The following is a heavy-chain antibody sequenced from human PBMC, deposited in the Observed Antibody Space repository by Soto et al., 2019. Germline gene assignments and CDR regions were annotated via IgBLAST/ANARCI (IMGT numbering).Heavy chain of an antibody. J-gene: IGHJ4*02. CDR3: ARRRGSVGATSAFDY. CDR2: IYSSGST. Sequence: QLQLQESGPGLVKPSETLSLTCTVSGGSISSSSYYWGWIRQPPGKGLEWIGSIYSSGSTYYNPSLKSRVTISVDTSKNQFSLKLSSVTAADTAVYYCARRRGSVGATSAFDYWGQGTLVTVSS. V-gene: IGHV4-39*01. CDR1: GGSISSSSYY. D-gene: IGHD1-26*01.